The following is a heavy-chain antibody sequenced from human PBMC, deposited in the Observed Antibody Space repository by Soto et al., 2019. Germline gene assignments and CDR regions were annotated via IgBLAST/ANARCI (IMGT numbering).Heavy chain of an antibody. CDR3: ASSGWFGELFGWFDP. CDR2: IYYSGGT. V-gene: IGHV4-59*01. D-gene: IGHD3-10*01. Sequence: SETLSLTCTVSGGSISSYYWSWIRQPPGKGLEWIGYIYYSGGTNYNPSLKSRVTISVDTSKNQFSLKLSSVTAADTAVYYCASSGWFGELFGWFDPWGQGTLVTVSS. CDR1: GGSISSYY. J-gene: IGHJ5*02.